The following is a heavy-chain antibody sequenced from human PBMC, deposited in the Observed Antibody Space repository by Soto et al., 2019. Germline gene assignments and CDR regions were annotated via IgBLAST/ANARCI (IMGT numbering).Heavy chain of an antibody. CDR2: IVVISNTA. CDR3: ARAIKRWEVNYYFDY. CDR1: GSTFNNFA. D-gene: IGHD1-26*01. Sequence: QVVLLQSGAEVKEPGSSVRVSCKVSGSTFNNFAFSWVRQAPGHGPERMGGIVVISNTADYSQRFQDRVTITADTSTNTLYMELGSLTFEDTAVYYCARAIKRWEVNYYFDYWGQGTLVTVSS. J-gene: IGHJ4*02. V-gene: IGHV1-69*06.